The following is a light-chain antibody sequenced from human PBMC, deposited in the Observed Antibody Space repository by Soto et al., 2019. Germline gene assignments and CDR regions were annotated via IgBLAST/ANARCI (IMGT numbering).Light chain of an antibody. CDR1: QSVVTN. Sequence: EIVMTQSPATLSVSPGERATVSCRASQSVVTNLAWYQQKPGRAPRLLIYDVSTRATGIPARFSGSGSGTEFTLTIGTLQSEDFAVYYCQQYKMWPPFTFGQGTKVEIK. CDR3: QQYKMWPPFT. V-gene: IGKV3-15*01. CDR2: DVS. J-gene: IGKJ2*01.